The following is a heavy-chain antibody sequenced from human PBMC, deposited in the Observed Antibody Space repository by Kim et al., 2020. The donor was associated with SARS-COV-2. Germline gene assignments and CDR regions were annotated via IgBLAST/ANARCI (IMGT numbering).Heavy chain of an antibody. D-gene: IGHD2-21*02. CDR3: ARGMLLFRGISYYYYGMDV. V-gene: IGHV4-34*01. Sequence: SETLSLTCAIYGGSFSGYYWSWIRQPPGKGLEWIGEINHSGSTNYNPSLKSRVTISVDTSKNQFSLKLSSVTAADTAVYYCARGMLLFRGISYYYYGMDVWGQGTTVTVSS. CDR1: GGSFSGYY. J-gene: IGHJ6*02. CDR2: INHSGST.